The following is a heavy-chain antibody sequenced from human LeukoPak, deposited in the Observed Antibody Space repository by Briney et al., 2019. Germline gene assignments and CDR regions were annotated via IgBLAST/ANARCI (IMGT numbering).Heavy chain of an antibody. Sequence: SVKVSCKASGYTFTSYGISWVRQAPGQGLEWMGRIIPILGIANYAQKFQGRVTITADKSTSTAYMELSSLRSEDTAVYYCARGESSSWYDWGQGTLVTVSS. D-gene: IGHD6-13*01. J-gene: IGHJ4*02. V-gene: IGHV1-69*04. CDR3: ARGESSSWYD. CDR2: IIPILGIA. CDR1: GYTFTSYG.